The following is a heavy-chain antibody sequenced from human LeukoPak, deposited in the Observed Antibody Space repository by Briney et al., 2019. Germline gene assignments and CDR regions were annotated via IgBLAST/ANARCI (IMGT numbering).Heavy chain of an antibody. CDR1: GFTFSSYS. Sequence: PGGSLRLSCAASGFTFSSYSMNWVRQAPGKGLEWVSSISSSSSYIYYADSVKGRFTISRDNAKNSLYLQMNSLRAEDTAVYYCARDLSPYNWNYVGRWGQGTLVTVSS. D-gene: IGHD1-7*01. CDR3: ARDLSPYNWNYVGR. CDR2: ISSSSSYI. V-gene: IGHV3-21*01. J-gene: IGHJ4*02.